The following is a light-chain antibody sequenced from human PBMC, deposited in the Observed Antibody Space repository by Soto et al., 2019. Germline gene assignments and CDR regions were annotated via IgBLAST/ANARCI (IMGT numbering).Light chain of an antibody. CDR1: QSVSDSY. V-gene: IGKV3-20*01. J-gene: IGKJ3*01. CDR2: AS. CDR3: QHYGTSAL. Sequence: EIVLTQSPGTPSLSPGERATLSCRASQSVSDSYLAWYQQKPGQAPRLLIYASSRANGIPDRFSGSGSGTDFTLTISRREPEDFAVYYCQHYGTSALFGPGTKVDIK.